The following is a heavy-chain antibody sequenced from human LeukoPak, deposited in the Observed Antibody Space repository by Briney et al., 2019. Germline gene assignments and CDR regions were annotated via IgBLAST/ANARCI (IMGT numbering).Heavy chain of an antibody. CDR3: AKLGGKIAARTYYFDY. Sequence: GGSLRLSCAASGFTFSSYNMNWVRQAPGKGLEWVSAISGSGGSTYYADSVKGRFTISRDNSKNTLYLQMNSLRAEDTAVYYCAKLGGKIAARTYYFDYWGQGTLVTVSS. J-gene: IGHJ4*02. D-gene: IGHD6-6*01. V-gene: IGHV3-23*01. CDR1: GFTFSSYN. CDR2: ISGSGGST.